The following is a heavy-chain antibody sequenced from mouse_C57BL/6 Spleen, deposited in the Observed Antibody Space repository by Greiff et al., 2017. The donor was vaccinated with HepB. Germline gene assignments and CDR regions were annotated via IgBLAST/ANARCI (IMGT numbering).Heavy chain of an antibody. CDR3: ARWRYDYDGDSWYFDV. CDR1: GFTFTDYY. Sequence: EVNVVESGGGLVQPGGSLSLSCAASGFTFTDYYMSWVRQPPGKALEWLGFIRNKANGYTTEYSASVKGRFTISRDNSQSILYLQMNALRAEDSATYYCARWRYDYDGDSWYFDVWGTGTTVTVSS. J-gene: IGHJ1*03. V-gene: IGHV7-3*01. CDR2: IRNKANGYTT. D-gene: IGHD2-4*01.